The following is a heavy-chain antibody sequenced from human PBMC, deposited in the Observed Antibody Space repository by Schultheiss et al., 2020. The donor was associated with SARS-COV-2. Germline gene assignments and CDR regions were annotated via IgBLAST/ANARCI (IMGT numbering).Heavy chain of an antibody. J-gene: IGHJ4*02. CDR1: GGSFSGYY. V-gene: IGHV4-59*01. CDR3: ARVGCSSTSCYQNDY. D-gene: IGHD2-2*01. CDR2: IYYSGST. Sequence: SETLSLTCAVYGGSFSGYYWSWIRQPPGKGLEWIGYIYYSGSTNYNPSLKSRVTISVDTSKNQFSLKLSSVTAADTAVYYCARVGCSSTSCYQNDYWGQGTLVTVSS.